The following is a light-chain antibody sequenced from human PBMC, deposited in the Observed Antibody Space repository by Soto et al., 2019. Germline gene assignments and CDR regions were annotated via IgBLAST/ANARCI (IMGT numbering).Light chain of an antibody. CDR2: DVS. V-gene: IGLV2-14*01. Sequence: QSALTQPASVSGSPGQSITISCTGTSSDIGNYNYVSWYQQDPGKAPKLMIYDVSNRPSGVSNRFSGSKSGITASLTISGLHAEDEADYYCSSYTSSSTYVFGTGTKVTVL. J-gene: IGLJ1*01. CDR3: SSYTSSSTYV. CDR1: SSDIGNYNY.